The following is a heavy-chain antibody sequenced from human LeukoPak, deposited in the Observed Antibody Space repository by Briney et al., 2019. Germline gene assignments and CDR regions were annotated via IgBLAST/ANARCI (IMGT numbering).Heavy chain of an antibody. J-gene: IGHJ4*02. CDR2: ISGSGGST. Sequence: GGSLRLSCAASGFTFSSYAMSWVRQAPGKGLEWVSAISGSGGSTYYADSVKGRFTISRDNSKNTLYLQMNSLRAEDTAVYYCAKTVRGITFGGDIDYWGQGTLVTVSS. CDR1: GFTFSSYA. CDR3: AKTVRGITFGGDIDY. V-gene: IGHV3-23*01. D-gene: IGHD3-16*01.